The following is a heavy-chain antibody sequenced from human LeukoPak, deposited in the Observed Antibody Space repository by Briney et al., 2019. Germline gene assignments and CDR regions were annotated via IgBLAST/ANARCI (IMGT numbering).Heavy chain of an antibody. CDR1: GYTFTSYG. D-gene: IGHD4-11*01. Sequence: ASVKVSCTASGYTFTSYGISWVRQAPGQGLEWMGWISPYNGNTNYAQKLQGRVTMTTDTSTSTAYMELRSLRSDDTAVYYCARDYSNYWFDPWGQGTLVTVSS. CDR2: ISPYNGNT. CDR3: ARDYSNYWFDP. V-gene: IGHV1-18*01. J-gene: IGHJ5*02.